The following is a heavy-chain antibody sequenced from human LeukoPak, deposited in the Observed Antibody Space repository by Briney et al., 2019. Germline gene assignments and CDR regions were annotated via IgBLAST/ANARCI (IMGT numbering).Heavy chain of an antibody. CDR2: IYYSGTT. J-gene: IGHJ4*02. CDR3: ARGSGLPHFDY. V-gene: IGHV4-59*01. D-gene: IGHD3/OR15-3a*01. Sequence: PSETLSLTCTVSGGSISSYYWSWIRQPPGKGLEWIGYIYYSGTTHYNPSLKSRVTISVDTSKYHFSLKLSSVTAADTAVYYCARGSGLPHFDYWGQGTLVTVSS. CDR1: GGSISSYY.